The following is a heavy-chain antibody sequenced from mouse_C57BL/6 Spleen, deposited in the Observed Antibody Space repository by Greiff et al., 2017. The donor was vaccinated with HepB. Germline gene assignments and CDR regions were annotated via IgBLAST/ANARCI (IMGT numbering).Heavy chain of an antibody. J-gene: IGHJ3*01. CDR3: ARADYGSSYLFAY. D-gene: IGHD1-1*01. Sequence: DVKLQESGGGLVKPGGSLKLSCAASGFTFSSYAMSWVRQTPEKRLEWVATISDGGSYTYYPDNVKGRFTISRDNAKNNLYLQMSHLKSEDTAMYYCARADYGSSYLFAYWGQGTLVTVSA. V-gene: IGHV5-4*03. CDR1: GFTFSSYA. CDR2: ISDGGSYT.